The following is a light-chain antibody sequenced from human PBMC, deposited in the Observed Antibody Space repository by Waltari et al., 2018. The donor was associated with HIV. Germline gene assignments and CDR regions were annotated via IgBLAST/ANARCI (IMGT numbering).Light chain of an antibody. Sequence: DIVLTQSPLSLPVIPGEPASLSCTSSQTLLHSSGFAYLGWFLQKPGQAPHLLIDLGSQRASGVSDRFSGGGSGTHFTLNLTRVEAEDVGVYFCMQVLQTPPTFGGGTKVEIK. CDR1: QTLLHSSGFAY. CDR2: LGS. J-gene: IGKJ4*01. V-gene: IGKV2-28*01. CDR3: MQVLQTPPT.